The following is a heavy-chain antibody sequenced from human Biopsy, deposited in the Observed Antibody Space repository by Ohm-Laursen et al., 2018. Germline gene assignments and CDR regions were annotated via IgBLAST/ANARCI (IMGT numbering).Heavy chain of an antibody. CDR3: ARDLYDFCGGCPFDP. CDR2: INGSGGST. Sequence: SLRLSCAASGFTFSSHAMSWVRQAPGKGLECVSLINGSGGSTYYADPVKGRFTISRDNPKNTLYLQMNSLRDEETAMYYCARDLYDFCGGCPFDPWGQGTLVTVSP. CDR1: GFTFSSHA. J-gene: IGHJ5*02. D-gene: IGHD3-3*01. V-gene: IGHV3-23*01.